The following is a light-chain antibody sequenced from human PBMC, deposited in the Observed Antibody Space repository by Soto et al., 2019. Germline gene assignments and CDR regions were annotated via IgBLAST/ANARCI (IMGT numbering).Light chain of an antibody. Sequence: RALPESPATLSVSTGERGTLSCRASQSVTSNLAWYEQRPGQAPRLLIYDTSTRATGIPARISGSGSGTEFTLTISSLQSEDFAVYYCQKYNKWPLTFGGGTKVDI. V-gene: IGKV3-15*01. CDR1: QSVTSN. CDR3: QKYNKWPLT. CDR2: DTS. J-gene: IGKJ4*01.